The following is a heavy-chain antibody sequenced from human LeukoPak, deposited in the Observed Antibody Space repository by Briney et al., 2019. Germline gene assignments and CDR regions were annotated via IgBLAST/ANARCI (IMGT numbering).Heavy chain of an antibody. D-gene: IGHD3-10*01. CDR1: GYTFTSYG. Sequence: ASVTVSCKASGYTFTSYGISWVRQAPGQGLEWMGWISAYNGNTNYAQKLQGRVTMTTDTSTSTAYMELRSLRSDDTAVYYCARGIFTMVRGVIHYYYGMDVWGQGTTVTVSS. J-gene: IGHJ6*02. CDR2: ISAYNGNT. V-gene: IGHV1-18*01. CDR3: ARGIFTMVRGVIHYYYGMDV.